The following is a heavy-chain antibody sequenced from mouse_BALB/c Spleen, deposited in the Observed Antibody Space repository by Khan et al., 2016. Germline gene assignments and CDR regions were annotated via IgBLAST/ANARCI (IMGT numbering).Heavy chain of an antibody. V-gene: IGHV1-80*01. Sequence: QVQLQQSGAELLRPGSSVKISCKASGYAFSNYWMNWVKQRPGQGLEWIGQLFPGDGDANYNGKFKDKATLTADKSSSTAYIQLTSLTSEDSAVYFCARSPDGYYVGSFAYWGQGTLVTVSA. CDR1: GYAFSNYW. CDR2: LFPGDGDA. J-gene: IGHJ3*01. D-gene: IGHD2-3*01. CDR3: ARSPDGYYVGSFAY.